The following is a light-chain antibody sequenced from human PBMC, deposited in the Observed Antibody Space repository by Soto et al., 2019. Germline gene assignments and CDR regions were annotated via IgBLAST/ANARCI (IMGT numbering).Light chain of an antibody. Sequence: DIQMTKAPSSLSASVGDRVTITCRASQSISSYLTWYQQNPWKAPKLMIYAASSLQSGFPSRFSGSVYGTDFTRPISSLQPEDFATYYWQQSYSTPQTLGQGTKVEIK. V-gene: IGKV1-39*01. J-gene: IGKJ1*01. CDR1: QSISSY. CDR2: AAS. CDR3: QQSYSTPQT.